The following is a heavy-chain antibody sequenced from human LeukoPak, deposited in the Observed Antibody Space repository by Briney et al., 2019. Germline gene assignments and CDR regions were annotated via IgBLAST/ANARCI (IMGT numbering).Heavy chain of an antibody. Sequence: SETLSLTCTVSGGSISSYYRSWIRQPPGKGLEWIAYIYYRGSTNYNPSLKSRVTISVDTSKNQFSLKLSSVTAADTAVYYRARRTTGTGSFDYWGQGTLVTVSS. D-gene: IGHD1-1*01. CDR3: ARRTTGTGSFDY. CDR2: IYYRGST. J-gene: IGHJ4*02. V-gene: IGHV4-59*08. CDR1: GGSISSYY.